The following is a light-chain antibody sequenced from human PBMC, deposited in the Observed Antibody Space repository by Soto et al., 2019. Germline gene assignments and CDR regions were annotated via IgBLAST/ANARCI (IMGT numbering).Light chain of an antibody. J-gene: IGKJ4*01. V-gene: IGKV3-15*01. CDR1: QSVSSN. CDR3: HQYNSSPRT. CDR2: GAS. Sequence: EIVMAHSAGTQCVSLRQSDPQSYGASQSVSSNLAWYQQKPGQAPRLLIYGASTRATGIPARFSGSGSGTDFTLTITSLQSEDFAVYYCHQYNSSPRTFGGGTKVDIK.